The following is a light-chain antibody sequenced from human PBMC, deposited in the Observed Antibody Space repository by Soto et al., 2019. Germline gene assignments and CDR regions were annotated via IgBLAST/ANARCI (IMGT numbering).Light chain of an antibody. CDR1: QSISSY. J-gene: IGKJ5*01. CDR3: QPSYSPLFIT. CDR2: AAY. V-gene: IGKV1-39*01. Sequence: DIQMTQSPSSLSASVGDRVTITCRASQSISSYLNWYQQKPGKAPKLLIYAAYSVQSGVPSRFSGSGTGTDFTLPISSLQPEDFAPYYCQPSYSPLFITFGHGTRLELK.